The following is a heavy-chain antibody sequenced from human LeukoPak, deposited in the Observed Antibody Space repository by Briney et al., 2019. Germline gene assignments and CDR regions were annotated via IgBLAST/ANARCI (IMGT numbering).Heavy chain of an antibody. CDR2: ISYDGSNK. Sequence: PGGSLRLSCAASGFTFSSYGMHWVRQAPGKGLEWVAVISYDGSNKYYADSVKGRFTISRDNSKNTLYLQMNSLRAEDTAVYYCARAVSNYDFWSGYYPHYYYYMDVWGKGTTVTVSS. D-gene: IGHD3-3*01. V-gene: IGHV3-30*03. CDR1: GFTFSSYG. J-gene: IGHJ6*03. CDR3: ARAVSNYDFWSGYYPHYYYYMDV.